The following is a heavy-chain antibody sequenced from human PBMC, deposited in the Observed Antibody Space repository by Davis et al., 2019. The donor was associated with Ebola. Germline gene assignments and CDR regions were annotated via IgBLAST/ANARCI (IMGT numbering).Heavy chain of an antibody. D-gene: IGHD3-9*01. J-gene: IGHJ4*02. Sequence: AASVKVSCKASGYTFTDFDMHWVRQAPGQGLEWMGWINAGNGNMRYPQKFQGRVTITRDTSASTVYMELSSLRSEDTAVYYCARDTGIRYVSLGYWGQGTLVIVSS. V-gene: IGHV1-3*01. CDR3: ARDTGIRYVSLGY. CDR1: GYTFTDFD. CDR2: INAGNGNM.